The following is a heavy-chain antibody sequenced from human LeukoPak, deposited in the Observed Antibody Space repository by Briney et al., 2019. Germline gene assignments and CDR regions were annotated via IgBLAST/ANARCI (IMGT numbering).Heavy chain of an antibody. J-gene: IGHJ5*02. D-gene: IGHD3-22*01. CDR3: ARPYYYDSRIDP. CDR2: MYYSGST. CDR1: GGSISSGDYY. Sequence: SQTLSLTCTVSGGSISSGDYYWSWIRQPPGKGLEWIAYMYYSGSTYYNPSLKSRVTMSAATPRNQLSLKLSSVTPADTAVYYCARPYYYDSRIDPWGQGILVTVPS. V-gene: IGHV4-30-4*01.